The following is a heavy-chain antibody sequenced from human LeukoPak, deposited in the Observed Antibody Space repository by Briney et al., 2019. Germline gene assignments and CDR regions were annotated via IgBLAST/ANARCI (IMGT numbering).Heavy chain of an antibody. CDR1: GFTFDDYG. CDR2: INWNGGST. D-gene: IGHD6-13*01. Sequence: PGGSLRLSCAASGFTFDDYGMSWVRQAPGKGLEWVSGINWNGGSTSYADSVKGRFTISRDNAKSTLYLQMNSLRAEDTALYYCARSGGDGSSWYPPDYWGQGTLVTVSS. J-gene: IGHJ4*02. V-gene: IGHV3-20*04. CDR3: ARSGGDGSSWYPPDY.